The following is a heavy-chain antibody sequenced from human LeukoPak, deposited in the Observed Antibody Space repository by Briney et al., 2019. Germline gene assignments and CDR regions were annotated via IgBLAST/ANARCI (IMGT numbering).Heavy chain of an antibody. CDR1: GYTFTDYY. J-gene: IGHJ4*02. CDR3: ARIEGSAITF. Sequence: ASVKVSCKAFGYTFTDYYIRWVRQAPGRGLEWMGYISPNSGGTKYAQKFQGRFTMTRDTSINTAYMELSRLTSADTALYYCARIEGSAITFWGQGTLVTVSS. CDR2: ISPNSGGT. D-gene: IGHD3-16*01. V-gene: IGHV1-2*02.